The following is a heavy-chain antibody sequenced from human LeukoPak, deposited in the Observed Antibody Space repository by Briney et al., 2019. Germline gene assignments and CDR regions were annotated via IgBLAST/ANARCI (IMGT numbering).Heavy chain of an antibody. D-gene: IGHD6-13*01. Sequence: GGSLRLSCAASGFTFSSYWMSWVRQAPGKGLEWVANIKQDGSEKYYVDSVKGRFTISRDNAKNSLYLQMNSLRAEDTAVYYCARDRGSSWYGDFDYWGQGTLVTVSS. CDR2: IKQDGSEK. V-gene: IGHV3-7*01. CDR1: GFTFSSYW. J-gene: IGHJ4*02. CDR3: ARDRGSSWYGDFDY.